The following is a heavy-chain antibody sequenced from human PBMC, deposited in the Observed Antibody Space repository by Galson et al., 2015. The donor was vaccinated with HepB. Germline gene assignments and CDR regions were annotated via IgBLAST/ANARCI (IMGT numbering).Heavy chain of an antibody. J-gene: IGHJ5*02. CDR1: RYTFTNYW. CDR2: IYPGDSGT. CDR3: ARQIRRGTSSFHWFGP. V-gene: IGHV5-51*01. D-gene: IGHD6-6*01. Sequence: QSGAEMKKPGESLKISCRDSRYTFTNYWIGWVRQMPGKGLEWMGVIYPGDSGTRYSASFQGQVTISVDKSISTAYLQWSSLKASDTAMYYCARQIRRGTSSFHWFGPWGQGTLVTVSS.